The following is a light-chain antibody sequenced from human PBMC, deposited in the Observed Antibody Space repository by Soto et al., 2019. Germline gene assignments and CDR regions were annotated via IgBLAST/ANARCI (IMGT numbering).Light chain of an antibody. CDR3: QQRSNWPWT. Sequence: EIVLTQSPATLSLSPGERATFSCRASQSVRSNLAWYQHKPGQAPRLLIYDASNRATGIPGRFSGSGSGTDFTLTISNLETEDFAVYYCQQRSNWPWTFSQGTKVQIK. V-gene: IGKV3-11*01. CDR1: QSVRSN. CDR2: DAS. J-gene: IGKJ1*01.